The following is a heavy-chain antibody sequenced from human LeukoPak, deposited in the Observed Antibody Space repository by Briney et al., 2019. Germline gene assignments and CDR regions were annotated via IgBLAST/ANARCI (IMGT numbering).Heavy chain of an antibody. D-gene: IGHD3-22*01. CDR1: GFTFSDYY. CDR2: ISSSGSTI. CDR3: AKDPAPYYYDSSGYHPFDY. V-gene: IGHV3-11*01. J-gene: IGHJ4*02. Sequence: GGSLRLSCAASGFTFSDYYMSWIRQAPGKGLEWVSYISSSGSTIYYADSVKGRFTISRDNAKNSLYLQMNSLRAEDTALYYCAKDPAPYYYDSSGYHPFDYWGQGTLVTVSS.